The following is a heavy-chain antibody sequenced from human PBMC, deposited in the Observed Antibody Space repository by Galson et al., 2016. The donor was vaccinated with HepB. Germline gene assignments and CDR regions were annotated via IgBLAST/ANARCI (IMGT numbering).Heavy chain of an antibody. Sequence: SLRLSCAASGFVFSNFGLSWVRQAPGKGLEWVASISTRRTTYYSDSVQGRFTISRDNSNNTLYLQMKGLRAEDTAVYYCAKERLVRRIFDHWGQGTLLTVPS. V-gene: IGHV3-23*01. CDR1: GFVFSNFG. D-gene: IGHD1-1*01. J-gene: IGHJ4*02. CDR2: ISTRRTT. CDR3: AKERLVRRIFDH.